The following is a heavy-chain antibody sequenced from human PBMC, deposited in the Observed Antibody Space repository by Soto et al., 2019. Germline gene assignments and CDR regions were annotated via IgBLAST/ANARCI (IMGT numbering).Heavy chain of an antibody. Sequence: QVQLQQWGAGLLKPSETLSLTCAVYSGSFSGYYYSWIRQPPGKGLEWIGEITHGGSTTYSPSLKSLVTMSLDTSKNHFSLKMTSVTAADTAVYYCARGRLFLTPSGLAITYFDYWGQGSLVSVSS. CDR3: ARGRLFLTPSGLAITYFDY. D-gene: IGHD3-3*01. CDR2: ITHGGST. J-gene: IGHJ4*02. CDR1: SGSFSGYY. V-gene: IGHV4-34*01.